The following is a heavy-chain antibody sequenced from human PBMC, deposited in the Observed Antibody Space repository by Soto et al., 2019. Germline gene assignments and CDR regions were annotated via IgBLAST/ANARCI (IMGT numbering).Heavy chain of an antibody. Sequence: QVQLQESGPGLVKPSGTLSLTCAVSGGSISSSNWWSWVRQPPGKGLEWIGEIYHSGSTNYNPSLKSRVSISVEKSKNQFSLKLSSVTAADTAVYYCAGTTVTTYYYYGMDVWGQGTTVTVSS. CDR1: GGSISSSNW. V-gene: IGHV4-4*02. CDR2: IYHSGST. CDR3: AGTTVTTYYYYGMDV. J-gene: IGHJ6*02. D-gene: IGHD4-17*01.